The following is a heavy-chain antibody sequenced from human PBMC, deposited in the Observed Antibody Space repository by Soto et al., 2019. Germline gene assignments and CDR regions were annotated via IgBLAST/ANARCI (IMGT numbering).Heavy chain of an antibody. CDR1: GFTFSSYG. CDR3: AKDLLRPGRAYGMDV. J-gene: IGHJ6*02. CDR2: ISYDGSNK. V-gene: IGHV3-30*18. Sequence: QVQLVESGGGVVQPGRSLRLSCAASGFTFSSYGMHWVRQAPGKGLEWVAVISYDGSNKYYADSVKGRFTISRDNSKNTRYLQMNSPRAEDTAVYYFAKDLLRPGRAYGMDVWGQGITVTVSS.